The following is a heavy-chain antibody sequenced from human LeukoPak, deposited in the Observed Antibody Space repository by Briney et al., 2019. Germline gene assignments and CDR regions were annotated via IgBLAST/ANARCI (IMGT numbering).Heavy chain of an antibody. D-gene: IGHD3-22*01. CDR2: ISGGGGST. J-gene: IGHJ4*02. V-gene: IGHV3-23*01. CDR3: AKHRYYDSSGYFDY. Sequence: GGSLRLSCAASGFTFSSYAMSWVRQAPGKGLEWVSAISGGGGSTYYADSVKGRFTISRDNSKNTLYLQMNSLRAEDTAVYYCAKHRYYDSSGYFDYWGQGTLVTVSS. CDR1: GFTFSSYA.